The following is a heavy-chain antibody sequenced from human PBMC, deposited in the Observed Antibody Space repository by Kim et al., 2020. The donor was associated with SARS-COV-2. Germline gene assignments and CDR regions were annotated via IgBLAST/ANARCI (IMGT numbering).Heavy chain of an antibody. CDR2: IKQDGSEK. CDR1: GFTFSSYW. Sequence: GGSLRLSCAASGFTFSSYWMSWVRQAPGKGLEWVANIKQDGSEKYYVDSVKGRFTISRDNAKNSLYLQMNSLRAEDTAVYYCARVAGYSSSWYITWYFDLWGRGTLVTVSS. D-gene: IGHD6-13*01. CDR3: ARVAGYSSSWYITWYFDL. V-gene: IGHV3-7*03. J-gene: IGHJ2*01.